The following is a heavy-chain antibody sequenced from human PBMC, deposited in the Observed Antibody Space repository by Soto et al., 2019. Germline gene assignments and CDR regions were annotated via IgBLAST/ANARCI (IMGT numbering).Heavy chain of an antibody. Sequence: QVQLVESGGGVVQPGRSLRLSCAASGFTFSSYGMHWVRQAPGKGLEWVAVISYDGSNKYYADSVKGRFTISRENSKNALYLQMNSLRAEDTAVYYCANEMRGYSYATRRAFDIWGQGTMVTVSS. CDR3: ANEMRGYSYATRRAFDI. CDR1: GFTFSSYG. CDR2: ISYDGSNK. D-gene: IGHD5-18*01. V-gene: IGHV3-30*18. J-gene: IGHJ3*02.